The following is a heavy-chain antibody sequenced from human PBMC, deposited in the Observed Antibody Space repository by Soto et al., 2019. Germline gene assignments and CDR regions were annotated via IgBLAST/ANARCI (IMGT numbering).Heavy chain of an antibody. CDR3: ARVGGKYCSGGSCYGSRHAFDI. CDR1: GGSFSGYY. Sequence: SETLSLTCAVYGGSFSGYYWSWIRQPPGKGLEWIGEINHSGSTNYNPSLKSRVTISVDTSKNQFSLKLSSVTAADTAVYYCARVGGKYCSGGSCYGSRHAFDIWGQGTMVTVSS. J-gene: IGHJ3*02. V-gene: IGHV4-34*01. CDR2: INHSGST. D-gene: IGHD2-15*01.